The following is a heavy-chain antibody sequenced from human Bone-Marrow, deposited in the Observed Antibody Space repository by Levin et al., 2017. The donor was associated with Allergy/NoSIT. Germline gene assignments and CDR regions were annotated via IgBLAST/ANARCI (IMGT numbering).Heavy chain of an antibody. CDR1: GYTFSQNY. J-gene: IGHJ4*02. D-gene: IGHD3-9*01. CDR2: INTYTGDT. Sequence: GASVKVSCKTSGYTFSQNYIAWVRQAPGHGLEWMGWINTYTGDTDYLHSLQGRVTMTTDTSTSTAYMELRSLRSDDTAVYYCARASRGRYFGALDYWGQGTLVTVSP. CDR3: ARASRGRYFGALDY. V-gene: IGHV1-18*01.